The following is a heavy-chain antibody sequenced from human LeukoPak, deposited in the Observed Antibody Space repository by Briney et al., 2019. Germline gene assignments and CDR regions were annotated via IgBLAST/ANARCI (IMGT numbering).Heavy chain of an antibody. D-gene: IGHD2-15*01. CDR3: ARDLVGGPLNY. V-gene: IGHV3-11*04. CDR2: ISSSGSTI. Sequence: GGSLRLSCEASGFTFSDDYMSWIRQAPGKGLEWVSYISSSGSTIYYADSVKGRFTISRDNAKKALHLQMNSLRAEDTAVYYCARDLVGGPLNYWGQGTLVTVSS. CDR1: GFTFSDDY. J-gene: IGHJ4*02.